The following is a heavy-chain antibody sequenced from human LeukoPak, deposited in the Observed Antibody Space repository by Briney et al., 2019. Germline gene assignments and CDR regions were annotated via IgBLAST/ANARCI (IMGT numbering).Heavy chain of an antibody. Sequence: SETLSLTCTVSGGSISSSSYYWGWIRQPPGKGLEWIAEIHHSGSTNYNPSLKSRVTISVDKSNNQFSLKLKSVTAADTAVYYCVFNGYYSLDFWGQGTLVTVSS. J-gene: IGHJ4*02. D-gene: IGHD3-3*01. CDR3: VFNGYYSLDF. CDR1: GGSISSSSYY. V-gene: IGHV4-39*07. CDR2: IHHSGST.